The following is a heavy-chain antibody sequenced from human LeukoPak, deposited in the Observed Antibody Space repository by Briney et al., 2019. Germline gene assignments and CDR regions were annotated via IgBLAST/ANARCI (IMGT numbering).Heavy chain of an antibody. J-gene: IGHJ6*03. V-gene: IGHV1-2*02. CDR2: INPNSGGT. D-gene: IGHD2-15*01. CDR1: GYTFTGYY. Sequence: ASVKVSYKASGYTFTGYYMHWVRQAPGQGLEWMGWINPNSGGTNYARKFQGRVTMTRDTSISTAYMELSRLRSDDTAVYYCARISDRDYYYYMDVWGKGTTVTVSS. CDR3: ARISDRDYYYYMDV.